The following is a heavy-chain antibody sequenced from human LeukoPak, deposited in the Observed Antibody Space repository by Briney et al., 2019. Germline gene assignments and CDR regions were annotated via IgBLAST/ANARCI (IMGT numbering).Heavy chain of an antibody. CDR3: ARGHNWNPDY. CDR2: IYYSGST. Sequence: PSETLSLTCTVSGGSISSYYWSWIRQPPGKGLEWIGYIYYSGSTNYNPSLKSRVTISVDTSKNQFSLKLSSVTAADTAVYYCARGHNWNPDYWGQGTLDTVSS. D-gene: IGHD1-20*01. J-gene: IGHJ4*02. V-gene: IGHV4-59*01. CDR1: GGSISSYY.